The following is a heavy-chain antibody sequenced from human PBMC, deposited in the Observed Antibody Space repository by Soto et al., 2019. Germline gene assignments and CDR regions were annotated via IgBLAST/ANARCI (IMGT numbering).Heavy chain of an antibody. CDR2: ISPDGSNA. J-gene: IGHJ3*01. V-gene: IGHV3-30-3*01. CDR3: AIGPRHGSFDF. Sequence: PGGSLRLSCAASGSTFSSYDIHWVRQAPGKGLEWVAHISPDGSNAYYADSVKGRFILSSDTAKNLVYLQINSLRVEDTFFYFCAIGPRHGSFDFRAQG. D-gene: IGHD4-17*01. CDR1: GSTFSSYD.